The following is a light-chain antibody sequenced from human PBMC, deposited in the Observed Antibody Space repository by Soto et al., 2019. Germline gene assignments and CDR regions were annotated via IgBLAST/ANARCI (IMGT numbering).Light chain of an antibody. CDR2: AAS. J-gene: IGKJ1*01. CDR1: QSISSY. CDR3: QQRYSTPWT. V-gene: IGKV1-39*01. Sequence: DIQMTQSPSSLSASVGDRVTITCRASQSISSYLHWYQQKPGKAPKLLIYAASNLQSGVPSRFSASGSGTDFTLTLNSLQPEDFATYYCQQRYSTPWTFGQGTKGDIK.